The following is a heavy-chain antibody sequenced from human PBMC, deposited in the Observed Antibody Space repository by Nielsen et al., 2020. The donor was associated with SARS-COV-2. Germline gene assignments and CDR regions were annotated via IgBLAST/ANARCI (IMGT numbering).Heavy chain of an antibody. J-gene: IGHJ6*02. Sequence: SVKVSCKASGGTFSSYTISWVRQAPGQGLEWMGRIIPILGIANYAQKFQGRVTITADKSTSTAYMELSSLRSEDTAVYYCARAGAVVPYYYYYYGMDVWGQGTTVTVSS. CDR2: IIPILGIA. V-gene: IGHV1-69*02. D-gene: IGHD2-2*01. CDR3: ARAGAVVPYYYYYYGMDV. CDR1: GGTFSSYT.